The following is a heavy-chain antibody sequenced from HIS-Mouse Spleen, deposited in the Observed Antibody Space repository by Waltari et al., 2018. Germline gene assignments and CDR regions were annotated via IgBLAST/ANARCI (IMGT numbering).Heavy chain of an antibody. Sequence: EVQLVESGGGLVKPGGSLRLSCAASGFTFSNAWMSWVRQAPGKGLEWVGRINSKTEGGPTEYAAPVKGRFTISRDDSKNTLYLQMNSLRTEDTAVYYCTTHYYDSSGYYEGDAFDIWGQGTMVTVSS. J-gene: IGHJ3*02. CDR2: INSKTEGGPT. D-gene: IGHD3-22*01. CDR1: GFTFSNAW. V-gene: IGHV3-15*01. CDR3: TTHYYDSSGYYEGDAFDI.